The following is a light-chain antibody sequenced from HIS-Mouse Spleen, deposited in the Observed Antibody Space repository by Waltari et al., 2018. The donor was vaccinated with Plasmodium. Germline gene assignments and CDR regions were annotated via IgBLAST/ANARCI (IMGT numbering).Light chain of an antibody. CDR3: QAWDSSTVV. Sequence: SYELPQPPSVSVSPGTTASITCSGANLGYKYSCWYQQKPGQSPVLVIYQDSKRPSGIPERFSGSNSGNTATLTISGAQAMDEADYYCQAWDSSTVVFGGGTKLTVL. CDR1: NLGYKY. V-gene: IGLV3-1*01. CDR2: QDS. J-gene: IGLJ2*01.